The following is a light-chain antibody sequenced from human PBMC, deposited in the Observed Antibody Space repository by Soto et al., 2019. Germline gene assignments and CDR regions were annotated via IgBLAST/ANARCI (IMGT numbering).Light chain of an antibody. CDR1: SSDVGGYKY. CDR2: DVS. V-gene: IGLV2-14*01. Sequence: QSALTQPASVSGSPGQSITISCTGTSSDVGGYKYVSWYQQYPGKAPKLMMYDVSNRPSGVSNRFSGSKSGNTASLTISGLQAEDEADYYCCSYAGSFVVFGGGTKVTVL. CDR3: CSYAGSFVV. J-gene: IGLJ2*01.